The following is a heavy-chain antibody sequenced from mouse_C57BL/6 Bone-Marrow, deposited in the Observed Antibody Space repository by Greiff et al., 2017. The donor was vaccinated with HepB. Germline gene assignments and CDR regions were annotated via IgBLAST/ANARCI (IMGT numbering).Heavy chain of an antibody. CDR3: ARGEAAQAPFAY. V-gene: IGHV1-76*01. CDR1: GYTFTDYY. Sequence: QVQLQQSGAELVRPGASVKLSCKASGYTFTDYYINWVKQRPGQGLEWIARIYPGSGNTYYNEKLKGKATLTAEKSSSTAYMQLSSLTSEDSAVYFCARGEAAQAPFAYWGQGTLVTVSA. J-gene: IGHJ3*01. D-gene: IGHD3-2*02. CDR2: IYPGSGNT.